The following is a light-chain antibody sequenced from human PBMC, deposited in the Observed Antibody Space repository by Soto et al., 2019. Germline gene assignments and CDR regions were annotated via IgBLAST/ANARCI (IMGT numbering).Light chain of an antibody. J-gene: IGKJ1*01. CDR1: QSISSY. V-gene: IGKV1-39*01. CDR3: QQSYSTPAT. CDR2: AAS. Sequence: DIQMTQSPSSLSASVGDRVTITCRASQSISSYLNWYQQKPGKAPKLLIYAASSLQSGVPSRFSGSGSGTDFTLTISSLQPEDFATYYCQQSYSTPATFGQVTKVYIK.